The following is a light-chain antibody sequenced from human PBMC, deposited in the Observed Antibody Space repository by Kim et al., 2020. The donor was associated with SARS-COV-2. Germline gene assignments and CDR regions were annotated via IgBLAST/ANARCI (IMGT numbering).Light chain of an antibody. V-gene: IGKV2-30*01. J-gene: IGKJ5*01. Sequence: DVVMTQSPLSLPVTLGQPASISCRSSQSLVYSDGNTYLNWFQQRPGQSPRRLIYKVSNRDSGVPDRFSGSGSGTDFTLKISRVEAGDVGVYYCMQGIHPITFGQGTRLEI. CDR1: QSLVYSDGNTY. CDR2: KVS. CDR3: MQGIHPIT.